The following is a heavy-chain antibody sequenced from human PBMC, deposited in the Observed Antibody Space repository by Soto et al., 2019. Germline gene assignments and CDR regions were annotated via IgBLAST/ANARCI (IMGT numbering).Heavy chain of an antibody. V-gene: IGHV1-69*13. D-gene: IGHD6-13*01. CDR3: ARVRAAAESYYYYGMDV. CDR2: IIPIFGTA. J-gene: IGHJ6*02. CDR1: GGTFSSYA. Sequence: SVKVSCKGSGGTFSSYAISWVRQAPGQGLEWMGGIIPIFGTANYAQKFQGRVTITADESTSTAYMELSSLRSEDTAVYYCARVRAAAESYYYYGMDVWGQGTTVTVSS.